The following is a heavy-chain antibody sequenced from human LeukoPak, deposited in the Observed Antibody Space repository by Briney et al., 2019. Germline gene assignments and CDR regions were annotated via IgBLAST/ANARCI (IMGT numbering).Heavy chain of an antibody. V-gene: IGHV4-31*03. Sequence: SQTLSLTCTVSGGSISSSDYSWTWIRQRPGKGLEWIGYISYNGSTYYKPSLKSRVTISADTPKSQFFLKLTSVTAADTAIYYCARKVVPVGVPAWWFDPWGQGTLVIVSS. CDR3: ARKVVPVGVPAWWFDP. CDR2: ISYNGST. CDR1: GGSISSSDYS. D-gene: IGHD2-2*01. J-gene: IGHJ5*02.